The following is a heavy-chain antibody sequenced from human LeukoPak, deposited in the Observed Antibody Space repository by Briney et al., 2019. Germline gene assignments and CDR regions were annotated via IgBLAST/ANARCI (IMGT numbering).Heavy chain of an antibody. CDR2: IYHSGST. CDR1: GYSISSGYY. V-gene: IGHV4-38-2*01. CDR3: ARHRGNYYDSSGYYRFDY. J-gene: IGHJ4*02. D-gene: IGHD3-22*01. Sequence: SETLSLTCVVSGYSISSGYYWGWIRQPPGKGLEWIGSIYHSGSTYYNPSLKSRVTISVDTSMNQFSLKLSSVTVADTAVYYCARHRGNYYDSSGYYRFDYWGQGTLVTFSS.